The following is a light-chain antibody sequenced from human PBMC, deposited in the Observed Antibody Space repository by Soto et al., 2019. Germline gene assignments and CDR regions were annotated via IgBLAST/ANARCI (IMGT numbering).Light chain of an antibody. V-gene: IGKV3-15*01. CDR2: AAS. CDR3: QQRAGSST. Sequence: EIVVTQSPVTLSVSPGETATLSCRASQNVFNNLAWYQVKSGQAPRLLIYAASTRATGIPIRFSGSGSGTDFSLTLSSLEPEDFAVYYCQQRAGSSTFGQGTRLEIK. CDR1: QNVFNN. J-gene: IGKJ5*01.